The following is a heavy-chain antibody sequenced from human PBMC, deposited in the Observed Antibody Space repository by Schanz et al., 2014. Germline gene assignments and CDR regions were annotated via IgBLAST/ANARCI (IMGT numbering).Heavy chain of an antibody. CDR1: GFTFGNFF. Sequence: VQLVESGGGLVQPGGSLRLSCAASGFTFGNFFMSWVRQAPGKGLECISYISSRGTTIYYADSVKGRFTISRDNAENSLYLQMSSLRAEDTAVYYCASSSYRLLSYYYAMDVWGQGTTVTVSS. CDR2: ISSRGTTI. D-gene: IGHD1-26*01. CDR3: ASSSYRLLSYYYAMDV. J-gene: IGHJ6*02. V-gene: IGHV3-11*01.